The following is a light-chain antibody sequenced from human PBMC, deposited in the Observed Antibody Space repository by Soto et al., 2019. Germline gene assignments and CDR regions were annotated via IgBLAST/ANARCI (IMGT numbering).Light chain of an antibody. CDR2: ANT. J-gene: IGLJ2*01. CDR3: QSCDSSLSIV. CDR1: SSDIGAGYD. V-gene: IGLV1-40*01. Sequence: QSVLTQPPSVSGAPGQKVIISCTGSSSDIGAGYDVHWYQQLPGTAPRLLIYANTNRPSGVPDRFSGSKSGTSASLAITGLQAEDEADYYCQSCDSSLSIVFGGGTKLTVL.